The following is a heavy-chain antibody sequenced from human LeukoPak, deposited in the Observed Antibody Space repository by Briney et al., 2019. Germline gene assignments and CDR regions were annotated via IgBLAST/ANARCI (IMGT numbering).Heavy chain of an antibody. CDR3: ARQSSGWQYYYYYYYMDV. CDR2: IYPGDSDT. D-gene: IGHD6-19*01. CDR1: GYSFTSYW. V-gene: IGHV5-51*01. Sequence: GESLKISCKGSGYSFTSYWIGWVRQMPGKGLEWMGVIYPGDSDTRYSPPFQGQVTISADKSISTAYLQWSSLKASDTAMYYCARQSSGWQYYYYYYYMDVWGKGTTVTVSS. J-gene: IGHJ6*03.